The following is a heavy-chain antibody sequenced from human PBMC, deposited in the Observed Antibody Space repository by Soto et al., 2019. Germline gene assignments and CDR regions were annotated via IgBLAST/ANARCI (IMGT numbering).Heavy chain of an antibody. CDR2: IYYSGST. V-gene: IGHV4-59*01. CDR3: AREEYSRDAFDI. J-gene: IGHJ3*02. D-gene: IGHD5-12*01. CDR1: GGYISSYY. Sequence: SETLSLTCTVSGGYISSYYWSWIRQPPGKGLEWIGYIYYSGSTNYNPSLKSRVTISVDTSKNQFSLKLSSVPAADTAVYYCAREEYSRDAFDIWGQGTMVTVSS.